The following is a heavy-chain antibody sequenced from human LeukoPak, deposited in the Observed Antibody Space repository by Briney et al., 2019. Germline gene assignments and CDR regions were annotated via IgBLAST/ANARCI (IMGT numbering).Heavy chain of an antibody. CDR3: AKSRERYYYDSSGSDFDY. Sequence: GGSLRLSCAASGFTFSSYAMSWVRQAPGKGLEWVSAISGSGGSTYYADSVKGRFTISRDNSKNTLYVQMNSLRAEDTAVYYCAKSRERYYYDSSGSDFDYWGQGTLVTVSS. CDR2: ISGSGGST. D-gene: IGHD3-22*01. CDR1: GFTFSSYA. V-gene: IGHV3-23*01. J-gene: IGHJ4*02.